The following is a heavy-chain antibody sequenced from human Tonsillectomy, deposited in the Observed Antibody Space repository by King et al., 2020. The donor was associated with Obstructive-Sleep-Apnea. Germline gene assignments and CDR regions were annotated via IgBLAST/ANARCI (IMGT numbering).Heavy chain of an antibody. CDR2: ISYDGSNK. CDR3: ARDPYCSSTSCRGGWFDP. V-gene: IGHV3-30-3*01. J-gene: IGHJ5*02. D-gene: IGHD2-2*01. Sequence: VQLVESGGGVVQPGRSLRLSCAASGFTFSSYAMHWVRQAPGKGLEWVAVISYDGSNKYYADSVKGRFTISRDNSKNTLYLQMNSLRAEDTAVYYCARDPYCSSTSCRGGWFDPWGQGTLVTVSS. CDR1: GFTFSSYA.